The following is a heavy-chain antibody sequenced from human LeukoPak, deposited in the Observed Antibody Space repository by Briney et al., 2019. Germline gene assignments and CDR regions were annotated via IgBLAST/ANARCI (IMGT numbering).Heavy chain of an antibody. CDR3: ARSRRGWGAFDI. V-gene: IGHV3-7*01. Sequence: PGGSLRLSCAASGFTLSSYWMSWVRQAPGKGLEWVANIKQDGSEKYYVDSVKGRFTISRDNAKNSLYLQMNSLRAEDTAVYYCARSRRGWGAFDIWGQGTMVTVSS. J-gene: IGHJ3*02. CDR2: IKQDGSEK. D-gene: IGHD6-19*01. CDR1: GFTLSSYW.